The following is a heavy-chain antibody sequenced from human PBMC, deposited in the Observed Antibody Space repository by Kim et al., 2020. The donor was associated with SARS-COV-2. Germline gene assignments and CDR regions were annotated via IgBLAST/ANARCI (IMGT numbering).Heavy chain of an antibody. V-gene: IGHV1-69*13. Sequence: SVKVSCKASGGTFSSYAISWVRQAPGQGLEWMGGIIPIFGTANYAQKFQGRVTITADESTSTAYMELSSLRSEDTAVYYCARGGDYYDSSGYSMRHYFDYWGQGTLVTVSS. CDR2: IIPIFGTA. CDR3: ARGGDYYDSSGYSMRHYFDY. J-gene: IGHJ4*02. CDR1: GGTFSSYA. D-gene: IGHD3-22*01.